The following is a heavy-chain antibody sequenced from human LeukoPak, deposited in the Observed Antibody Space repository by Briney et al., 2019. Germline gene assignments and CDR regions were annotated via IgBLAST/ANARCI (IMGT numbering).Heavy chain of an antibody. J-gene: IGHJ4*02. CDR1: GGSISSYY. CDR2: IYYSGST. V-gene: IGHV4-59*08. CDR3: ARRRNWGYFDY. D-gene: IGHD7-27*01. Sequence: SETLSLTCTVPGGSISSYYWSWIRQPPGKGLEWIGYIYYSGSTNYNPSLKSRVTISVDTSKNQFSLKLSSVTAADTAVYYCARRRNWGYFDYWGQGTLVTVSS.